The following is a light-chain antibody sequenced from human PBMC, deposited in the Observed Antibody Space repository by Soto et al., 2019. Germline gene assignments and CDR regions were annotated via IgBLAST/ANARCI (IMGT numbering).Light chain of an antibody. V-gene: IGKV1-12*01. CDR2: IAS. J-gene: IGKJ4*01. CDR3: QRTNSVLT. Sequence: DIQMTQSPSPVSASVGDTVTITCRASQAIAIYLAWYQQKPGKAPNLLIFIASSRHNEVPSRFSGSGSGTEFTLTISNLQPEDSATYYCQRTNSVLTFGGGTRVEIK. CDR1: QAIAIY.